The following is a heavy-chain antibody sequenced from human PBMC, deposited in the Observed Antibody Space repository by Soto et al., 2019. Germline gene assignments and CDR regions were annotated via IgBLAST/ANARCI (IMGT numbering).Heavy chain of an antibody. CDR1: GFTFSHYG. CDR3: ARYSGKYQGPIDY. V-gene: IGHV3-30*03. Sequence: GGSLRLSCSTSGFTFSHYGIHWVRQAPGKGLEWLAVISYDGSNKHYADSVKGRFTVSRDNSKNTLYLQRNSLRAEDTAVYFCARYSGKYQGPIDYWGQGTLVTVSS. D-gene: IGHD1-26*01. CDR2: ISYDGSNK. J-gene: IGHJ4*02.